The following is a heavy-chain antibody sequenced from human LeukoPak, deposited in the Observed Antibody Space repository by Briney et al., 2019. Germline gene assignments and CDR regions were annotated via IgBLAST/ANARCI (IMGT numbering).Heavy chain of an antibody. CDR1: GGSFSGYY. CDR2: IYTSGST. J-gene: IGHJ6*03. Sequence: SETLSLTCAVYGGSFSGYYWSWIRQPAGKGLEWIGRIYTSGSTNYNPSLKSRVTMSVDTSKNQFSLKLSSVTAADTAVYYCARGGGDILTGYYPYYYYYMDVWGKGTTVTISS. D-gene: IGHD3-9*01. V-gene: IGHV4-59*10. CDR3: ARGGGDILTGYYPYYYYYMDV.